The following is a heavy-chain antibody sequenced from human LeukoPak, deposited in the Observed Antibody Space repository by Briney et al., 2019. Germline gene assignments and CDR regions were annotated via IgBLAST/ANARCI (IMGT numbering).Heavy chain of an antibody. CDR1: GGSISSSNW. Sequence: SETLSLTCAVSGGSISSSNWWSWVRQPPGKGLEWIGEIYHSGSTNYNPSLKGRVTISVDKSKNQFSLKLSSVTAADTAVYYCASSRSGILIGYNYYYFDYWGQGTLVTVSS. CDR3: ASSRSGILIGYNYYYFDY. V-gene: IGHV4-4*02. CDR2: IYHSGST. D-gene: IGHD3-9*01. J-gene: IGHJ4*02.